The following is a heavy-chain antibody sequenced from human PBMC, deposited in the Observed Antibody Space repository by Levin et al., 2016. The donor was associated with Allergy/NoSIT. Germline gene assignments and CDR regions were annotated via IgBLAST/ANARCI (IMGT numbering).Heavy chain of an antibody. CDR2: INAGNGNT. J-gene: IGHJ4*02. Sequence: WVRQAPGQRLEWMGWINAGNGNTKYSQKFQGRVTITRDTSASTAYMELSSLRSEDTAVYYCARDGEKYYDSSGYYSDLDYWGQGTLVTVSS. V-gene: IGHV1-3*01. CDR3: ARDGEKYYDSSGYYSDLDY. D-gene: IGHD3-22*01.